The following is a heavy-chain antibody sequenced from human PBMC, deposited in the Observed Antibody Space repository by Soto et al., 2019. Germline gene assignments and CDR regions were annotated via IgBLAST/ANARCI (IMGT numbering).Heavy chain of an antibody. CDR2: IYYSGST. D-gene: IGHD2-15*01. CDR3: ASASLGYCSRGSCYSGSIRYYGMDV. J-gene: IGHJ6*02. V-gene: IGHV4-59*01. Sequence: PSETLSLTCTVSGGSISSYYWSWIRQPPGKGLEWIGYIYYSGSTNYNPSLKSRVTISVDTSKNQFFLKLSSVTAADTAVYCCASASLGYCSRGSCYSGSIRYYGMDVWGQGTTVTVSS. CDR1: GGSISSYY.